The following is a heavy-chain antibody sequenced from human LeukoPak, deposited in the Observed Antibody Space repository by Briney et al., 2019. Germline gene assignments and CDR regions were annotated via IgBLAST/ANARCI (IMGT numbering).Heavy chain of an antibody. D-gene: IGHD3-10*01. J-gene: IGHJ4*02. V-gene: IGHV3-23*01. CDR3: AKDWMVRGVLGY. Sequence: GGSLRLSCAASGFTFSNYAMSWVRQAPGKGLEWVSTINDRGIATYYADSVKGRFTISRDNSKNTLSLQMNSLRAEDTAVYYCAKDWMVRGVLGYWGQGTLVTVSS. CDR1: GFTFSNYA. CDR2: INDRGIAT.